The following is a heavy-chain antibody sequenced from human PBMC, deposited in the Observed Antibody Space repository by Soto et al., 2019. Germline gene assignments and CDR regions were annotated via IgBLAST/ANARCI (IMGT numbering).Heavy chain of an antibody. CDR2: IYYSGST. CDR1: GGSISSGGYY. CDR3: ARDGCSGGSCYFDRWFDT. J-gene: IGHJ5*02. Sequence: QVQLQESGPGLVKPSQTLSLTCTVSGGSISSGGYYWSWIRQHPGKGLEWIGYIYYSGSTYYNPSLTSRVTISVDTSKNQFSLKLSSVTAADTAVYYCARDGCSGGSCYFDRWFDTWGQGTLVTVSS. V-gene: IGHV4-31*03. D-gene: IGHD2-15*01.